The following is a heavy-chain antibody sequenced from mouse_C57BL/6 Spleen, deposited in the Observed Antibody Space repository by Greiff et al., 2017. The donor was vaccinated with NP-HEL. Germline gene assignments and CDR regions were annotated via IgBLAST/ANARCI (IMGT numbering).Heavy chain of an antibody. D-gene: IGHD2-1*01. CDR3: ARGGAYGNYFDY. J-gene: IGHJ2*01. Sequence: VQLQQPGAELVKPGASVKLSCKASGYTFTSYWMHWVKQRPGQGLEWIGMIHPNSGSTNYNEKFKSKATLTVDKSSSTAYMQLSSLTSEDSAVYYCARGGAYGNYFDYWGQGTTLTVSS. CDR1: GYTFTSYW. CDR2: IHPNSGST. V-gene: IGHV1-64*01.